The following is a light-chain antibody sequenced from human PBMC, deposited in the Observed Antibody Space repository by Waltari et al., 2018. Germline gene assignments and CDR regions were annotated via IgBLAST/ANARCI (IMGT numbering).Light chain of an antibody. V-gene: IGKV3-20*01. CDR2: DAS. CDR3: QKYRTLPAT. CDR1: QSVTRT. J-gene: IGKJ1*01. Sequence: EIVLTQSPGTLSLSPGERATLFCRASQSVTRTLAWYQQKPGQAPRLLIYDASSRATGIPDRFSGSGYGTDFSLTISRLEPEDFAVYYCQKYRTLPATFGQGTKVEIK.